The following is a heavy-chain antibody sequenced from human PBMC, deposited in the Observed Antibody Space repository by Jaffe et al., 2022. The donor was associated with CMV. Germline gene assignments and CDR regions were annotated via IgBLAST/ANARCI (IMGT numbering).Heavy chain of an antibody. CDR1: GGSISSSSYY. Sequence: QLQLQESGPGLVKPSETLSLTCTVSGGSISSSSYYWGWIRQPPGKGLEWIGSIYYSGSTYYNPSLKSRVTISVDTSKNQFSLKLSSVTAADTAVYYCARTSLGYSSGWPFDYWGQGTLVTVSS. V-gene: IGHV4-39*01. CDR3: ARTSLGYSSGWPFDY. J-gene: IGHJ4*02. D-gene: IGHD6-19*01. CDR2: IYYSGST.